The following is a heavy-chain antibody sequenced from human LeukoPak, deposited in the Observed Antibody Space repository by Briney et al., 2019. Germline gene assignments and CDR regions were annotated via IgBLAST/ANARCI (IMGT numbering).Heavy chain of an antibody. CDR3: ASSRYFDWSPHFDY. D-gene: IGHD3-9*01. V-gene: IGHV7-4-1*02. CDR2: INTNTGNP. CDR1: GGTFSSYA. Sequence: ASVKVSCKASGGTFSSYAISWVRQAPGQGLEWMGWINTNTGNPTYAQGFTGRFVFSLDTSVSTAYLQISSLKAEDTAVYYCASSRYFDWSPHFDYWGQGTLVTVSS. J-gene: IGHJ4*02.